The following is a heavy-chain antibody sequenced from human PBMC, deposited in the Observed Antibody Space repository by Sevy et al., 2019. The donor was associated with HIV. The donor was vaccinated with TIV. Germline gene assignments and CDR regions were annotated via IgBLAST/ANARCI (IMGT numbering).Heavy chain of an antibody. D-gene: IGHD6-19*01. J-gene: IGHJ4*02. CDR1: GFTFSSYA. V-gene: IGHV3-30*04. CDR3: AKAGVRVGGTFDLFYFDY. Sequence: GGSLRLSCAASGFTFSSYAMHWVRQAPGKGLEWVAVISYDGSNKYYADSVKGRFTISRDNSKNTLYLQMNSLTAEDTAVYYCAKAGVRVGGTFDLFYFDYWGQRTLVTVSS. CDR2: ISYDGSNK.